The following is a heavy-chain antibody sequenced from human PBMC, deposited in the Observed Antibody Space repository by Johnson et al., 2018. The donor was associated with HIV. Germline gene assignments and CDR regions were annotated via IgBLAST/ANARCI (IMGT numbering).Heavy chain of an antibody. J-gene: IGHJ3*02. CDR3: ARAYSYGALDI. CDR2: IYSGGYT. CDR1: GFTVSGKY. Sequence: VQLVESGGGVVRPGGSLRLSCAASGFTVSGKYMTWVRQAPGKGLEWVSLIYSGGYTYYADSVKGRFTISRDTSKNTLYLQMKSLRAEDTALYYCARAYSYGALDIWGQGTMVTVSS. D-gene: IGHD1-26*01. V-gene: IGHV3-66*01.